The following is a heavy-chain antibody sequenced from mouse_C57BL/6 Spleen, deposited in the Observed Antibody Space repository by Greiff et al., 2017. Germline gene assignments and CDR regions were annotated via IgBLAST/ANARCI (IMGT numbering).Heavy chain of an antibody. CDR3: TTHYGSSYDSY. CDR1: GYTFTDYE. J-gene: IGHJ2*01. Sequence: VQGVESGAELVRPGASVTLSCKASGYTFTDYEMHWVKQTPVHGLEWIGAIDPETGGTAYNQKFKGKAILTADKSSSTAYMELRSLTSEDSAVYYCTTHYGSSYDSYWGQGTTLTVSS. V-gene: IGHV1-15*01. D-gene: IGHD1-1*01. CDR2: IDPETGGT.